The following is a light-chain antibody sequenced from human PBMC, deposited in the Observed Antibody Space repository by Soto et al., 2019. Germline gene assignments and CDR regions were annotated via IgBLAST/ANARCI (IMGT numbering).Light chain of an antibody. J-gene: IGLJ1*01. CDR3: SSYAGRSTLG. Sequence: QSVLTQPASVSGSPGQSITISCTGTSSDVGSYNLVSWYQQHPGEAPKLMIYEVSKRPSGVSNRFSGSKSGNTASLTISGLQAGDEADYYFSSYAGRSTLGFRTGTQLTVL. V-gene: IGLV2-23*02. CDR1: SSDVGSYNL. CDR2: EVS.